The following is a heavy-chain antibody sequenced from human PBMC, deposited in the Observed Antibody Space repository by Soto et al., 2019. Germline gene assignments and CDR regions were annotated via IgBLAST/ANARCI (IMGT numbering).Heavy chain of an antibody. Sequence: GGSLRLSCAASGFTFSSYAMTWVRQAPGMGLRWVSAISGSGGATYYADSVKGRFTISRDNSKGSLYLQMNSLRAKDTAIYYCARVRGSIFGVVPPLYYFDNWGQGTLVTVSS. V-gene: IGHV3-23*01. CDR1: GFTFSSYA. J-gene: IGHJ4*02. D-gene: IGHD3-3*01. CDR3: ARVRGSIFGVVPPLYYFDN. CDR2: ISGSGGAT.